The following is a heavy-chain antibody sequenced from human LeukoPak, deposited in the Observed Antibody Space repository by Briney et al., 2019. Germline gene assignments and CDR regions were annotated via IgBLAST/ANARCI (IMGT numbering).Heavy chain of an antibody. CDR1: GFTFSSYG. CDR3: AKDLVPNLPTEGFDY. CDR2: IRYDGSNK. J-gene: IGHJ4*02. D-gene: IGHD3-10*01. V-gene: IGHV3-30*02. Sequence: PGGSLRLSCAASGFTFSSYGMHWVRQAPGKGLEWVAFIRYDGSNKYYADSVKGRFTISRDNSKNTLCLQMNSLRAEDTAVYYCAKDLVPNLPTEGFDYWGQGTLVTVSS.